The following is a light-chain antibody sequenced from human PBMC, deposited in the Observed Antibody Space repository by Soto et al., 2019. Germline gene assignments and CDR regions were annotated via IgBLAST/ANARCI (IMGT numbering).Light chain of an antibody. V-gene: IGLV2-14*01. J-gene: IGLJ1*01. CDR3: SSFTSSSTRV. Sequence: QSALTQSASVSGFPGQSSTISCTGTSSDVGAYNYVSWYQQHPGKAPKLIIYDVSNRPSGVSNRFSGSKSGNTASLTISALQAEDEADYYCSSFTSSSTRVFGTGTKVTVL. CDR2: DVS. CDR1: SSDVGAYNY.